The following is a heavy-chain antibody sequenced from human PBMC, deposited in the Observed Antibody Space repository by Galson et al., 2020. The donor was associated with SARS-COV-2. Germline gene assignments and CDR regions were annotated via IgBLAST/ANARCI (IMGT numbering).Heavy chain of an antibody. D-gene: IGHD3-16*02. Sequence: GGSLRLSCAASGFTFSNAWMSWVLQAPGKGLEWVGRIKSKTDGGTTDYAAPVKGRFTISRDDSKNTLYLQMNSLKTEDTAVYYCTTDRAYDYVWVCYRYEDYWGQGTLVTVSS. CDR2: IKSKTDGGTT. V-gene: IGHV3-15*01. CDR1: GFTFSNAW. J-gene: IGHJ4*02. CDR3: TTDRAYDYVWVCYRYEDY.